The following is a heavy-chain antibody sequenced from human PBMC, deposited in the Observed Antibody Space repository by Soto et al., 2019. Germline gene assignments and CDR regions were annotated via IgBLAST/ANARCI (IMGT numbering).Heavy chain of an antibody. D-gene: IGHD6-19*01. CDR3: ARDIHMRAVPGIGY. J-gene: IGHJ4*02. Sequence: GASVKVSCKASGGTFSSYTISWVRQAPGQGLEWMGRIIPNHGIANYAQKLQGRVTMTTDTSTSTAYMELRSLRSDDTAVYYCARDIHMRAVPGIGYWGQGTLVTVSS. V-gene: IGHV1-69*04. CDR2: IIPNHGIA. CDR1: GGTFSSYT.